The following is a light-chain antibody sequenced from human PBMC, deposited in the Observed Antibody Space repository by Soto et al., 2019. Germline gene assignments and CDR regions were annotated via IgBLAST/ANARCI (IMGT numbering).Light chain of an antibody. Sequence: QFVLTQPPSASGSFGQSVTISCTGTSSDVGGYNYVSWYQQHPGKAPKLMIYEVSERPSGVPDRFSGSKSGNTASLTVSGLQADDEADYYCSSYSGTNYHYVFGTGTKVTV. V-gene: IGLV2-8*01. CDR1: SSDVGGYNY. CDR2: EVS. J-gene: IGLJ1*01. CDR3: SSYSGTNYHYV.